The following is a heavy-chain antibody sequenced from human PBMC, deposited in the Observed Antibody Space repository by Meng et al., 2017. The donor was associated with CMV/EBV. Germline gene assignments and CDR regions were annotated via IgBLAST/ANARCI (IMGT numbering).Heavy chain of an antibody. CDR3: ARDFGEEYSGSYNFDY. D-gene: IGHD1-26*01. CDR1: GFTFSSYW. CDR2: IKQDGSEK. V-gene: IGHV3-7*01. Sequence: GGSLRLSCAASGFTFSSYWMSWVRQAPGKGLEWVANIKQDGSEKYYVDSVKGRFTISRDNAKNSLYLQMNSLRAEDTAVYYCARDFGEEYSGSYNFDYWGQGTLVTVSS. J-gene: IGHJ4*02.